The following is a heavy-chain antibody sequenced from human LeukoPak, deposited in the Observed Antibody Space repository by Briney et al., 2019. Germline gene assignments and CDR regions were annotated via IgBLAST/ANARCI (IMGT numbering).Heavy chain of an antibody. J-gene: IGHJ4*02. Sequence: GGSLRLSCAASGFTFSNYSMNWVRQAPGKGLEWVSSISKSSGYIYYADSVKGRFTISRDNAKNSLYLQMNTLRADDTAVYYCANHPRGYGLGPDCWGQGTLVTVSS. CDR2: ISKSSGYI. CDR1: GFTFSNYS. D-gene: IGHD3-10*01. V-gene: IGHV3-21*01. CDR3: ANHPRGYGLGPDC.